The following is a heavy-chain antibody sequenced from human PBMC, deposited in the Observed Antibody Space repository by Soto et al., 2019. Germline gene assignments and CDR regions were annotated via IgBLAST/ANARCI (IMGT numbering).Heavy chain of an antibody. V-gene: IGHV4-59*01. Sequence: SETLYLTCTVSGDSNSSYYWSWIRQSPGKGLEWIGYISYSGSTTYNPSLKSRLTISQQTSNNQFSLTLDSVTAADTAVYYCARARNLLTGYYKGGFYYFDFWGQGTLVTVSS. CDR3: ARARNLLTGYYKGGFYYFDF. CDR2: ISYSGST. CDR1: GDSNSSYY. D-gene: IGHD3-9*01. J-gene: IGHJ4*02.